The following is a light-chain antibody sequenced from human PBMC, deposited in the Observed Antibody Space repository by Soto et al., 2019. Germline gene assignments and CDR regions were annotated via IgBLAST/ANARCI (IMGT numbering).Light chain of an antibody. Sequence: EIVLTQSPGTLSLTTGERATLSCRASQSVSTSYLAWYQQKPGQAPRLLIYGVSTRATGIPDRFSGSGSGTDFTLTIRRLESEDSAVYYCQQYAYSPRTFGQGS. J-gene: IGKJ1*01. CDR1: QSVSTSY. CDR2: GVS. CDR3: QQYAYSPRT. V-gene: IGKV3-20*01.